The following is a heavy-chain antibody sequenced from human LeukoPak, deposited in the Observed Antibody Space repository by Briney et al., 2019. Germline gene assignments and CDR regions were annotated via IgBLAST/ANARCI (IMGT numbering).Heavy chain of an antibody. J-gene: IGHJ3*02. D-gene: IGHD3-22*01. CDR3: ARAKVMIVVFAAFDI. Sequence: GGSLRLSCAASGFTFSSYAMHWVRQAPGKGLEWVAVISYDVSNKYYADSVKGRFTISRDNSKNTLYLQMNSLRAEDTAVYYCARAKVMIVVFAAFDIWGQGTMVTVSS. CDR1: GFTFSSYA. CDR2: ISYDVSNK. V-gene: IGHV3-30-3*01.